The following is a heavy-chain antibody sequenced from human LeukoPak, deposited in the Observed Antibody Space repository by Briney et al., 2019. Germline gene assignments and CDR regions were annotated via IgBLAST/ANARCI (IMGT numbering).Heavy chain of an antibody. CDR3: ARGSYSSSLILDY. D-gene: IGHD6-13*01. Sequence: PSQTLSLTCTVSSGSISSSNYYWSWIRQPAGKGLEWIGRIYTSGSTNYNPSLNSRVTISVDTSKNQCSLKLTSVTAADTAVYYCARGSYSSSLILDYWGQGTLVTVSS. J-gene: IGHJ4*02. CDR1: SGSISSSNYY. V-gene: IGHV4-61*02. CDR2: IYTSGST.